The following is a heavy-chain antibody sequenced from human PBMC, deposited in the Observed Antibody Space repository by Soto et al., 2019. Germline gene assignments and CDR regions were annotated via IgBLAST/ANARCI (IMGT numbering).Heavy chain of an antibody. J-gene: IGHJ5*02. D-gene: IGHD2-2*01. CDR1: GFTFSSYG. V-gene: IGHV3-30*18. Sequence: QVQLVESGGGVVQPGRSLRLSCAASGFTFSSYGMHWVRQAPGKGLEGVAVISYDGSNKYYADSVKGRFTISRDNSKNTLYLQMNSLRGEDTAVYYCAKGGRIVLVWFDPWGQGTLVTVSS. CDR2: ISYDGSNK. CDR3: AKGGRIVLVWFDP.